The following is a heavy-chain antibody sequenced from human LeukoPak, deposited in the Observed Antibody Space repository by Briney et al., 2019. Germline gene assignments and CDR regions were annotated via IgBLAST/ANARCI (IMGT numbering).Heavy chain of an antibody. CDR3: ARGSAVGHFDS. CDR2: IYHSGST. J-gene: IGHJ4*02. Sequence: SGTLSLTCDVSGGSISGSNCCSWVRQPPGKGLEWVGEIYHSGSTNYNPSLMSRVTMSVDKSKNQFSLKLSSVTAADTAVYYCARGSAVGHFDSWGQGTLVTVSS. CDR1: GGSISGSNC. V-gene: IGHV4-4*02. D-gene: IGHD6-13*01.